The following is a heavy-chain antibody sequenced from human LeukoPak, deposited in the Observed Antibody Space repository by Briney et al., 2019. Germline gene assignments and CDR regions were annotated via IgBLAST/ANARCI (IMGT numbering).Heavy chain of an antibody. CDR2: ISSSGSTI. J-gene: IGHJ1*01. CDR3: ARVLGSSWYSYFQH. D-gene: IGHD6-13*01. V-gene: IGHV3-48*04. Sequence: GGSLRLSCAASGFTFSSYWMSWVRQAPGKGLEWVSYISSSGSTIYYADSVKGRFTISRDNAKNSLYLQMNSLRAEDTAVYYCARVLGSSWYSYFQHWGQGTLVTVSS. CDR1: GFTFSSYW.